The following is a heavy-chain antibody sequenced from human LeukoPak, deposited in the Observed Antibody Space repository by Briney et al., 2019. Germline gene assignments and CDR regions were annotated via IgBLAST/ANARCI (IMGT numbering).Heavy chain of an antibody. CDR3: ARDRVVGGVLDY. J-gene: IGHJ4*02. D-gene: IGHD1-26*01. V-gene: IGHV3-21*01. CDR1: GLTLSSYS. Sequence: PGGSLRLSCAASGLTLSSYSMKWVRQAAGRGREWVSSISSSSSYIYYADSVKGRFTISRDNAKNSLYLQMTSLRAEDTAVYYCARDRVVGGVLDYWGQGTLVTVSS. CDR2: ISSSSSYI.